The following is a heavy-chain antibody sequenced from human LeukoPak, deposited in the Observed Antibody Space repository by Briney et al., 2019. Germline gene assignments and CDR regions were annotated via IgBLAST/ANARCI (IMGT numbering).Heavy chain of an antibody. CDR2: TYYRSKWYN. Sequence: SRTLSLTCAISGDSVSSNSAAWNWIRQSPSRGLEWLGRTYYRSKWYNDYAVSVKSRITINPDTSKNQFSLQLNSVTPEDTAVYYCARDLAARIATRRQAFDTWGQGTMVTVSS. CDR1: GDSVSSNSAA. J-gene: IGHJ3*02. D-gene: IGHD3-22*01. CDR3: ARDLAARIATRRQAFDT. V-gene: IGHV6-1*01.